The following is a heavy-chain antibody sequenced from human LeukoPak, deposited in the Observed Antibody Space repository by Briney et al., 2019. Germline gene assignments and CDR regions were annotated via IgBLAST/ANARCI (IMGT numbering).Heavy chain of an antibody. V-gene: IGHV1-2*02. D-gene: IGHD5-24*01. CDR1: GYTFTGYY. J-gene: IGHJ1*01. CDR2: INPNSGGT. Sequence: ASVKVSCKASGYTFTGYYMHWVRQAPGQGLERMGWINPNSGGTNYAQKFQGRVTMTRDTSISTAYMELSRLRSDDTAVYYCARDSMATRDFQHWGQGTLVTVSS. CDR3: ARDSMATRDFQH.